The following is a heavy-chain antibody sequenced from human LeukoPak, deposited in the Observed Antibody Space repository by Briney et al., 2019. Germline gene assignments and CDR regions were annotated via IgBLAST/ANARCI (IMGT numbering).Heavy chain of an antibody. J-gene: IGHJ4*02. CDR2: ISSSSSYI. Sequence: GGSLRLSCAASGFTFSSYSMNWVRRAPGKGLEWVSSISSSSSYIYYADSVKGRFTISRDNAKNSLHLQMNSLRAEDTAVYYCARDRDSSGWNWGQGTLVTVSS. CDR3: ARDRDSSGWN. D-gene: IGHD6-19*01. V-gene: IGHV3-21*01. CDR1: GFTFSSYS.